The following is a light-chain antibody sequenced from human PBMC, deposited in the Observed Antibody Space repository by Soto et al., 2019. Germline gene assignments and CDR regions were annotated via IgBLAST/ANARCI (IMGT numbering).Light chain of an antibody. CDR3: QQSYNSPVT. V-gene: IGKV1-39*01. CDR1: QSMDSY. Sequence: DIQMTQSPSSLSASVGDRVAITCQASQSMDSYLDWYEQKPGKAPNLLIYAASTLQSGVPSRFSGSGSGTDFTLTISSLQPEDFATYYCQQSYNSPVTFGPGTNVDIK. J-gene: IGKJ3*01. CDR2: AAS.